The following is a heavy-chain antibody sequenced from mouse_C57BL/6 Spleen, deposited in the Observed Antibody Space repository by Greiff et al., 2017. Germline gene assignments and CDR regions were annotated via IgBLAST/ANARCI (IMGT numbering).Heavy chain of an antibody. CDR3: ARGPSYYGNHYYAMDY. D-gene: IGHD2-10*01. J-gene: IGHJ4*01. CDR1: GFTFSDYY. V-gene: IGHV5-16*01. Sequence: EVQRVESEGGLVQPGSSMKLSCTASGFTFSDYYMAWVRQVPEKGLEWVANINYDGSSTYYLDSLKSRFIISRDNSKNILYLQMSSLKSEDTATYYCARGPSYYGNHYYAMDYWGQGTSVTVSS. CDR2: INYDGSST.